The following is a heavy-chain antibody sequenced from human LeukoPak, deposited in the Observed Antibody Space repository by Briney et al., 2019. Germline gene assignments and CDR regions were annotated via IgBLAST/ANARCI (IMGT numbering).Heavy chain of an antibody. V-gene: IGHV4-34*01. D-gene: IGHD3-3*01. CDR1: GGSFSGYY. Sequence: PSETLSLTCAVYGGSFSGYYWSWIRQLPGKGLEWIGEINHSGSTNYNPSLKSRVTISVDTSKNQFSLKLSSVTAADTAVYYCARGVMEWLLSYYYGMDVWGQGTTVTVSS. CDR2: INHSGST. J-gene: IGHJ6*02. CDR3: ARGVMEWLLSYYYGMDV.